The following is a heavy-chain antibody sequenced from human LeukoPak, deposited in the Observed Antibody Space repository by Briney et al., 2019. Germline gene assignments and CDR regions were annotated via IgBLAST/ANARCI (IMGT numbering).Heavy chain of an antibody. Sequence: GGSLRLSCAASGFTFSSYWMSWVRQAPGKGLEWVAHIKQDGSEKYYVDSVKGRFTISRDNAKNSLYLQMNSLRAEDTAVYYCARDPRRSSSWLSYYYGMDVWGQGTTVTVSS. D-gene: IGHD6-13*01. V-gene: IGHV3-7*01. CDR2: IKQDGSEK. CDR1: GFTFSSYW. CDR3: ARDPRRSSSWLSYYYGMDV. J-gene: IGHJ6*02.